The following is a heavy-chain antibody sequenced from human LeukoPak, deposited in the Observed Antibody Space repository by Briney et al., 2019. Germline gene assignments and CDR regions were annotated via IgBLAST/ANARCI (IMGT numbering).Heavy chain of an antibody. CDR1: GFTFSSYG. J-gene: IGHJ6*03. CDR3: AKVPVRGRYYYYMDV. D-gene: IGHD3-10*01. V-gene: IGHV3-30*02. Sequence: GGSLRLSCAASGFTFSSYGMHWVRQAPGKGLEWVAFIRYDGSNKYYADSVKGRFTISRDNSKNTLYLQMNSLRAEDTAVYYCAKVPVRGRYYYYMDVWGKGTTVTISS. CDR2: IRYDGSNK.